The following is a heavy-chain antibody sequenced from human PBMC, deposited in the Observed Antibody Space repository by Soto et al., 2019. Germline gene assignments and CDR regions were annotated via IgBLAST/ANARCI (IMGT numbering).Heavy chain of an antibody. CDR3: ARDVDYDTNGYDYFDY. V-gene: IGHV4-38-2*02. CDR1: DYSLSSGYY. Sequence: SETLSLTCAVSDYSLSSGYYWGWLRQPPGKGLEWIGSIYHTGSTYYNPSLKSRVTISVDTSKNQISLKLSSVTAADTAVYYCARDVDYDTNGYDYFDYWGQGTLVTVYS. D-gene: IGHD3-22*01. J-gene: IGHJ4*02. CDR2: IYHTGST.